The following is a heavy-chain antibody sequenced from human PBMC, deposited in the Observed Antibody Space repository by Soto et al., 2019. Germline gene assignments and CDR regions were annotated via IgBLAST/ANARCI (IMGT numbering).Heavy chain of an antibody. D-gene: IGHD3-22*01. J-gene: IGHJ4*02. CDR2: ISGSGGST. CDR3: AKQGGYYDSSGYYDYLDY. Sequence: EVQLLESGGGLVQPGGSLRLSCASSGFTFSCYAMSWVRQAPGKGLEWVSAISGSGGSTYYADSVKGRFTISRDNSKNTLYLQMNSLRAEDTAVYYCAKQGGYYDSSGYYDYLDYWGQGTLVTVSS. V-gene: IGHV3-23*01. CDR1: GFTFSCYA.